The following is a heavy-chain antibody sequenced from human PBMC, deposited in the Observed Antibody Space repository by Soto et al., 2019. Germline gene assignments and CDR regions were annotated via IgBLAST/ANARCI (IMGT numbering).Heavy chain of an antibody. V-gene: IGHV3-48*01. CDR1: GFTFSSYS. Sequence: XXSLRLSFAASGFTFSSYSMHWVLQAPGKGLEWVSYISSSSSTIYYADSVKGRFTISRDNAKNSLYLQMNSLRAEDTAVYYCARSRNYYYYYMDVWGKGTTVTVSS. J-gene: IGHJ6*03. CDR3: ARSRNYYYYYMDV. CDR2: ISSSSSTI.